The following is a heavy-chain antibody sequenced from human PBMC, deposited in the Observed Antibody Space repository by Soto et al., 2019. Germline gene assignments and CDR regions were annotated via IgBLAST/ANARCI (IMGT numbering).Heavy chain of an antibody. CDR1: WGSSNRNGYY. J-gene: IGHJ5*02. CDR2: ISYSGTP. CDR3: ATQGKYSYNWFEP. Sequence: SETISLRCTVSWGSSNRNGYYWAWIRQPPGKGPEWIGSISYSGTPYYNPSLTSRVTISIDTSNNQFSLRLNSATATETAVYYCATQGKYSYNWFEPGGQGTLVTVSS. V-gene: IGHV4-39*01. D-gene: IGHD5-18*01.